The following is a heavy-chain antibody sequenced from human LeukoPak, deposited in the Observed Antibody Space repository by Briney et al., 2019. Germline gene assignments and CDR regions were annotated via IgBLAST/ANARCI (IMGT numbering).Heavy chain of an antibody. D-gene: IGHD3-16*02. Sequence: VASVKVSCKASGYTFTSYDINWVRQATGQGLEWMGWMNPNSRNTGYAQKFQGRVTMTRNTSISTAYMELSSLRSEDTAVYYCARGLRGYVWGSYRPYYFDYWGQGTLVTVSS. J-gene: IGHJ4*02. CDR2: MNPNSRNT. CDR3: ARGLRGYVWGSYRPYYFDY. V-gene: IGHV1-8*01. CDR1: GYTFTSYD.